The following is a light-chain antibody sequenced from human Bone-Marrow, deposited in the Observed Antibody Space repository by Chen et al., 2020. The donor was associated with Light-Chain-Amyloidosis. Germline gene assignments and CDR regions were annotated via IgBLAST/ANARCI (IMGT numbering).Light chain of an antibody. CDR1: QSISSY. V-gene: IGKV1-39*01. CDR2: AAS. J-gene: IGKJ3*01. Sequence: DIQMTQSPSSLSASVGDRVTITCRASQSISSYLNWYQQKPGKAPKLLIYAASSLQSGVPSGFSGSGSGTDFTLTISSLQPEDFATYYCQQTYSIPFTFGPGTKVDIK. CDR3: QQTYSIPFT.